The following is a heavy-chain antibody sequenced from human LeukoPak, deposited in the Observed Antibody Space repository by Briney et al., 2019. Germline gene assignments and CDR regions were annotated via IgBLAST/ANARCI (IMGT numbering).Heavy chain of an antibody. V-gene: IGHV3-23*01. CDR1: GFTFSSSA. CDR2: ISNNGGYT. D-gene: IGHD2-15*01. Sequence: PGGSLRLSCAASGFTFSSSAMSWVRQAPEKGLEWVSAISNNGGYTYYADSVQGRFTISRGNSKSTLCLQMNSLRAEDTAVYYCAKQLGYCSDGSCYFPYWGQGTLVTVSS. CDR3: AKQLGYCSDGSCYFPY. J-gene: IGHJ4*02.